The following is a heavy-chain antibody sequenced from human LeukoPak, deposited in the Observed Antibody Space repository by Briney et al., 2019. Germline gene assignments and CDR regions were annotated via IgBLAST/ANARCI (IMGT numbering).Heavy chain of an antibody. J-gene: IGHJ4*02. D-gene: IGHD6-13*01. CDR1: GGSISSYY. CDR3: ARASKTAAAGREFDY. CDR2: IYYSGST. V-gene: IGHV4-59*01. Sequence: TSETLSLTCTVSGGSISSYYWSWIRQPAGKGLEWIGYIYYSGSTNYNPSLKSRVTISVDTSKNQFSLKLSSVTAADTAVYYCARASKTAAAGREFDYWGQGTLVTVSS.